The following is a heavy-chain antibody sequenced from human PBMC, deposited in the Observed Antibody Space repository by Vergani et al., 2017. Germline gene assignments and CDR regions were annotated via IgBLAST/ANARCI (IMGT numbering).Heavy chain of an antibody. V-gene: IGHV4-34*01. CDR2: IDHTGRP. D-gene: IGHD4-11*01. Sequence: QVQLQQWGGGLLKPSETLSLTCVVNGGSFTSYHWTWIRQSQGEGLGWVGDIDHTGRPDYNPSLKSRLTMSVDKSRNRFSLTLNSVTATDTAIYFCARVNTETNGHLYYYYYMDVWGQGTAVTVS. CDR3: ARVNTETNGHLYYYYYMDV. J-gene: IGHJ6*03. CDR1: GGSFTSYH.